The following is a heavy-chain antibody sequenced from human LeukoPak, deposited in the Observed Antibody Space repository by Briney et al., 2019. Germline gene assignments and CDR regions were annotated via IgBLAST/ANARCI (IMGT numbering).Heavy chain of an antibody. D-gene: IGHD3-22*01. Sequence: GRSLRLSCAASGFTFSSYGMHWVRQAPGKGLEWVAVIWYDGSNKYYADSVKGRFTISRDNSKNTLYLQMSSLRAEDTALYYCARDYDSSGFSPYCWGQGTLVTVSS. CDR3: ARDYDSSGFSPYC. V-gene: IGHV3-33*01. CDR2: IWYDGSNK. CDR1: GFTFSSYG. J-gene: IGHJ4*02.